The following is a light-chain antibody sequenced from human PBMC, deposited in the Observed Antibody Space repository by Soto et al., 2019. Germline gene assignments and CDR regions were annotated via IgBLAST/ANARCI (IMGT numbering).Light chain of an antibody. J-gene: IGLJ3*02. V-gene: IGLV1-44*01. CDR1: NSNIGRYS. CDR3: AAWDDNLNGPL. CDR2: RDD. Sequence: QSVLTQPPSLSGTPGQRVTISCSGSNSNIGRYSVNWYQHLPGTAPKILIYRDDERPSGVPGRFSGSKSGTSASLAISGLQSEDEAEYYCAAWDDNLNGPLFGGGTKLTVL.